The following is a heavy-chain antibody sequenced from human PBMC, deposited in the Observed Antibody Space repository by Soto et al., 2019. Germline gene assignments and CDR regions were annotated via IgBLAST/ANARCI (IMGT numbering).Heavy chain of an antibody. V-gene: IGHV1-69*01. CDR3: ARDKDRDTSFGVVDY. D-gene: IGHD3-3*01. CDR2: IIPIFGTA. CDR1: GGTFSSYA. J-gene: IGHJ4*02. Sequence: QVQLVQSGAEVKKPGSSVKVSCKASGGTFSSYAISWVRQAPGQGLEWMGGIIPIFGTANYEQKFQGRVTITADESTSTANVELSMLRSEDTVVYYGARDKDRDTSFGVVDYWGQGTLVTVSS.